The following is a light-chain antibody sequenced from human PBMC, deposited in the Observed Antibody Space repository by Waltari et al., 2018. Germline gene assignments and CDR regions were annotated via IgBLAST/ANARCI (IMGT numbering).Light chain of an antibody. CDR1: PSVLYSSNNKNY. J-gene: IGKJ2*01. CDR3: QQYYSTPVT. CDR2: WAS. V-gene: IGKV4-1*01. Sequence: DIVMTQSPDSLAVSLGERATINCKSNPSVLYSSNNKNYLAWYQQKPGQPPKLLIYWASTRESGVPDRFSGSGSGTDFTLTISSLQAEDVAVYYCQQYYSTPVTFGQGTKLEIK.